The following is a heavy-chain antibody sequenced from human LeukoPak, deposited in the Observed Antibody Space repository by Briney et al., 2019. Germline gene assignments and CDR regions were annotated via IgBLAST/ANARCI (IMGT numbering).Heavy chain of an antibody. J-gene: IGHJ6*02. CDR3: ARVPGYCSSTSCYLPWYYYYGMDV. CDR1: GGTFTSYD. CDR2: MNPNSGNT. V-gene: IGHV1-8*01. D-gene: IGHD2-2*01. Sequence: ASVKVSCKASGGTFTSYDINWVRQATGQGLEWMGWMNPNSGNTGYAQKFQGRVTMTRNTSISTAYMELSSLRSEDTAVYYCARVPGYCSSTSCYLPWYYYYGMDVWGQGTTVTVSS.